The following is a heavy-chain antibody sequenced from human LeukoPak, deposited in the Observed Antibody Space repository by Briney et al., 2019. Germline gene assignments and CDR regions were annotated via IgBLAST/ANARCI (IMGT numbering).Heavy chain of an antibody. CDR2: INQDGSQR. V-gene: IGHV3-7*04. CDR1: GFTFRSYY. J-gene: IGHJ5*02. Sequence: GGSLRLSCAGSGFTFRSYYMSWVRQAPGKGLEWAANINQDGSQRFYVDSVKGRFTISRDNAKNSLFLQMDGLRVEDTAVYYCARWAGSFDPWGQGTLVTVSS. CDR3: ARWAGSFDP.